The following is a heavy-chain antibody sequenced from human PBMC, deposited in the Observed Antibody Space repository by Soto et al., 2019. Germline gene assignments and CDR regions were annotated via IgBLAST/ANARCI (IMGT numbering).Heavy chain of an antibody. D-gene: IGHD5-12*01. CDR1: GFSFSNSW. CDR2: IKSKTDGEPT. J-gene: IGHJ4*02. Sequence: EVQLVESGGGLVKPGGSLRLPCAASGFSFSNSWMNWVRQALGNGPEWVVRIKSKTDGEPTQYAAPVKGRFTISRDDSKNTLYLQMNSLKTEDTAVYYCTKADGYNPFDYYGQGTLVSVSS. V-gene: IGHV3-15*07. CDR3: TKADGYNPFDY.